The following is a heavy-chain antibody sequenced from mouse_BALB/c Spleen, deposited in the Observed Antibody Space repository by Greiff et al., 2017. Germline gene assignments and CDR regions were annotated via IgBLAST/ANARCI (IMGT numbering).Heavy chain of an antibody. J-gene: IGHJ4*01. CDR1: GFTFSSYT. CDR3: TRDRGLGLAMDY. Sequence: EVKLVESGGGLVKPGGSLKLSCAASGFTFSSYTMSWVRQTPEKRLEWVATISSGGSYTYYPDSVKGRFTISRDNAKNTLYLQMSSLKSEDTAMYYCTRDRGLGLAMDYWGQGTSVTVSS. D-gene: IGHD4-1*01. CDR2: ISSGGSYT. V-gene: IGHV5-6-4*01.